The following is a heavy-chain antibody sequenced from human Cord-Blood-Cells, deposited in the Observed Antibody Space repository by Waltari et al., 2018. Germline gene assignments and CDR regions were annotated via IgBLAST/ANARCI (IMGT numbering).Heavy chain of an antibody. V-gene: IGHV4-39*01. CDR3: ARLTYDSSGYFIDY. CDR1: GGSISSSSYY. CDR2: IYYSGST. Sequence: QLQLQESGPGLVTPSETLSLTCTVSGGSISSSSYYWGGIRQPPGKGLEWIGSIYYSGSTYYNPSLKSRVTISVDTSKNQFSLKLSSVTAADTAVYYCARLTYDSSGYFIDYWGQGTLVTVSS. D-gene: IGHD3-22*01. J-gene: IGHJ4*02.